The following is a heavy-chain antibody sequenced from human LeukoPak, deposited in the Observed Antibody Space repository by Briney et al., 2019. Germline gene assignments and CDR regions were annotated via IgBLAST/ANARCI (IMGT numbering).Heavy chain of an antibody. CDR2: IYSGGST. V-gene: IGHV3-66*01. J-gene: IGHJ6*02. D-gene: IGHD1-26*01. CDR3: ARDNSGSYYDYYYGMDV. CDR1: GFTVSSNY. Sequence: PGGSLRLSCAASGFTVSSNYMSWVRQAPGKGLEWVSVIYSGGSTYYADSVKGRFTISRDNSKNTLYLQMNSLRAEDTAVYYCARDNSGSYYDYYYGMDVWGQGTTVTVSS.